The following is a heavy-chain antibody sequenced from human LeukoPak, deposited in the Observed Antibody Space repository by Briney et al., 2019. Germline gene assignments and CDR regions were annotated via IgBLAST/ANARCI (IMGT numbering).Heavy chain of an antibody. CDR1: GFTFSSYSM. CDR3: ARYDVGAIGY. D-gene: IGHD1-26*01. Sequence: GSLRLSCAASGFTFSSYSMNWVRQAPGKGLEWIGEIYHSGSTNYNPSLKSRVTISVDKSKNQFSLKLSSVTAADTAVYYCARYDVGAIGYWGQGTLVTVSS. J-gene: IGHJ4*02. CDR2: IYHSGST. V-gene: IGHV4-4*02.